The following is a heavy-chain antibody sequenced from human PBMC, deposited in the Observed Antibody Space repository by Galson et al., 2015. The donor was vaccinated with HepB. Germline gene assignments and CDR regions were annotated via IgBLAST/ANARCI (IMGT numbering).Heavy chain of an antibody. V-gene: IGHV3-15*07. J-gene: IGHJ6*02. CDR3: TTDRAVRLSRYYYYGMDV. Sequence: SLRLSCAASGFTFSNAWMNWVRQAPGKGLEWVGRIKSKTDGGTTDYAAPVKGRFTISRDDSKNTLYLQMNSLKTEDTAVYYCTTDRAVRLSRYYYYGMDVWGQGTTVTVSS. D-gene: IGHD6-25*01. CDR1: GFTFSNAW. CDR2: IKSKTDGGTT.